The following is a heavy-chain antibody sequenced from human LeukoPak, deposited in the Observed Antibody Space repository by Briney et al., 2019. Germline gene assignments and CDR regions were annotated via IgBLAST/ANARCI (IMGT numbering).Heavy chain of an antibody. CDR1: GDSVSSNSAA. V-gene: IGHV6-1*01. CDR3: ARGPGYFQH. Sequence: SQTLSLTCAISGDSVSSNSAAWNWIRQSPSRGLEWLGRTYYRYKWFSRYAVSVKSRITINADTSKNQSSLQLTSVTPDGTAVYYCARGPGYFQHWGQGTMVTVSS. J-gene: IGHJ1*01. CDR2: TYYRYKWFS.